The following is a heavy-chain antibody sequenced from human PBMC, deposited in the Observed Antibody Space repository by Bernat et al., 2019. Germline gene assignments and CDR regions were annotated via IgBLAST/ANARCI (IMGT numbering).Heavy chain of an antibody. D-gene: IGHD6-19*01. CDR3: ARDSSGWWAPDC. J-gene: IGHJ4*02. V-gene: IGHV3-74*01. CDR2: INSDGSST. Sequence: EVPLVESGGGLVPPGGSLRLSCAASGFTFSDNWMHWVRQAPGKGLVWVSRINSDGSSTAYADSVKGRFTISRDNAKNTLYLQMNSLRAEDTAVYYCARDSSGWWAPDCWGQGTLVTVSS. CDR1: GFTFSDNW.